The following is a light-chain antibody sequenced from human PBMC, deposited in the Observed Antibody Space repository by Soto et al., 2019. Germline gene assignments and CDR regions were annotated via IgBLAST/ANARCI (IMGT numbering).Light chain of an antibody. V-gene: IGKV3-20*01. CDR3: QQYRNWPIT. CDR1: QTVSSNF. Sequence: EIVLTHSPGTLSLSPGERGTLSCRASQTVSSNFLAWYQQKPGQAPRLLIFDASTRATGIPDRFTGSGSGTDFTLTITSLQSEDFAVYYCQQYRNWPITFGQGTRLEIK. J-gene: IGKJ5*01. CDR2: DAS.